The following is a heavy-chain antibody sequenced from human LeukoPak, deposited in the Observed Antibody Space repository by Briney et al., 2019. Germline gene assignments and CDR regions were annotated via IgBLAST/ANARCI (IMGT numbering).Heavy chain of an antibody. CDR2: ISGSGGGT. Sequence: GGTLRLSCAASGFTFDNFGMSWVRQAPGKGLEWVSTISGSGGGTYYADSVKGRFTISRDNSKSTLWLQMNSLRADDTAVYYCAKLNYYDSSGYYQTIRFYFDYWGQGTLVTVSS. D-gene: IGHD3-22*01. V-gene: IGHV3-23*01. J-gene: IGHJ4*02. CDR1: GFTFDNFG. CDR3: AKLNYYDSSGYYQTIRFYFDY.